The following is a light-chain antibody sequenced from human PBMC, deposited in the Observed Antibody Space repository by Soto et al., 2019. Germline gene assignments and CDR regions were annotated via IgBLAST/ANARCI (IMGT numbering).Light chain of an antibody. Sequence: QSALTQPASVSASPGQSITISCTGTSSDIGSYDLVSWYQQHPGKAPKVMIYEGSKRPSGVSNRFSGSKSGNTASLTISGLQAEDEADYYCCSYAGGSTVVFGGGTQLTVL. J-gene: IGLJ3*02. CDR2: EGS. CDR3: CSYAGGSTVV. CDR1: SSDIGSYDL. V-gene: IGLV2-23*01.